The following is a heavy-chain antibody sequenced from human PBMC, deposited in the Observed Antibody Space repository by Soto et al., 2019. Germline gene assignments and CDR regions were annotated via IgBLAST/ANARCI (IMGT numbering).Heavy chain of an antibody. D-gene: IGHD5-18*01. CDR2: IIPILGIA. CDR1: GGSLSSYT. Sequence: SVRVSCKASGGSLSSYTISWVRQAPGQGLEWMGRIIPILGIANYAQKFQGRVTITADKSTSTAYMELSSLRSEDTAVYYCGSVFVDTATVTYWFDPWGQGTLVTVSS. J-gene: IGHJ5*02. CDR3: GSVFVDTATVTYWFDP. V-gene: IGHV1-69*02.